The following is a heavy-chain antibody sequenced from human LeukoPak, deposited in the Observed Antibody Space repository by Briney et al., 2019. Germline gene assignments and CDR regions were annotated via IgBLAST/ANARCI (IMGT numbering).Heavy chain of an antibody. CDR2: IYYSGST. V-gene: IGHV4-59*08. D-gene: IGHD2-2*01. J-gene: IGHJ2*01. CDR3: ARHVPNRYCSSTSCPFDL. Sequence: PSETLSLTCTVSGGSISSYYWSWIRQPPGKGLEWIGYIYYSGSTNYNPSLKSRVTTPVDTSKNQFSLKLSSVTAADTAVYYRARHVPNRYCSSTSCPFDLWGRGTLVTVSS. CDR1: GGSISSYY.